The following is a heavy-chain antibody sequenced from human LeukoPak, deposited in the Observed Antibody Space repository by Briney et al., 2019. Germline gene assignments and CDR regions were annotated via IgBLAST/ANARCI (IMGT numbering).Heavy chain of an antibody. Sequence: GGSLRLSCAASGFTFSSYAMHWVRQAPGKGLEWVAVISYDGSNKYYADPVKGRFTISRDNSKNTLYLQMNSLRAEDTAVYYCARTPVTVYGMDVWGKGTTVTVSS. CDR1: GFTFSSYA. CDR2: ISYDGSNK. J-gene: IGHJ6*04. D-gene: IGHD4-17*01. CDR3: ARTPVTVYGMDV. V-gene: IGHV3-30*04.